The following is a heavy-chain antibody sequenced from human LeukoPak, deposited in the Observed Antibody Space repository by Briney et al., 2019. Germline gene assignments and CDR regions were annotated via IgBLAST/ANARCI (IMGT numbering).Heavy chain of an antibody. CDR1: GFTFTSSA. J-gene: IGHJ3*02. CDR3: AAAPTRITIFGVDYDAFDI. CDR2: IVVGSGNT. Sequence: ASVKVSCKASGFTFTSSAMQWVRQARGQRLEWIGWIVVGSGNTNYAQKFQERVTITRDMSTSTAYMELSSLRPEDTAVYYCAAAPTRITIFGVDYDAFDIWGQGTMVTVSS. D-gene: IGHD3-3*01. V-gene: IGHV1-58*02.